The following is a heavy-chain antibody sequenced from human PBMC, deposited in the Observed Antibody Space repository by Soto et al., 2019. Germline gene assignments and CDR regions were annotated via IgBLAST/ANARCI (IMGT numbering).Heavy chain of an antibody. CDR3: TSPTYYYDSSGYYYYYGMDV. CDR2: IRSKANSYAT. V-gene: IGHV3-73*02. Sequence: EVQLVESGGGLVQPGGSLKLSCAASGFTFSGSAMHWVRQASGKGLEWVGRIRSKANSYATAYAASVKGRFTISRDDSKNTAYLQMNSLKTEDTAVYYCTSPTYYYDSSGYYYYYGMDVWGQGTTVTVSS. J-gene: IGHJ6*02. D-gene: IGHD3-22*01. CDR1: GFTFSGSA.